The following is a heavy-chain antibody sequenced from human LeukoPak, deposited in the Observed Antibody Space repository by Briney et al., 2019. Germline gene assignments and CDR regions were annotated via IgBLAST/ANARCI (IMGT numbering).Heavy chain of an antibody. D-gene: IGHD3-10*01. CDR3: AKGTYYYGSGNPDGYYYGMDV. CDR1: RFTFSTYA. CDR2: ISGITDGT. Sequence: PGGSLRLSCAGSRFTFSTYALSWVRQAPGQGLEWVSTISGITDGTSYADSVKGRFTISRDNSKNTLYLQMNSLRAEDTAVYYCAKGTYYYGSGNPDGYYYGMDVWGQGTTVTVSS. V-gene: IGHV3-23*01. J-gene: IGHJ6*02.